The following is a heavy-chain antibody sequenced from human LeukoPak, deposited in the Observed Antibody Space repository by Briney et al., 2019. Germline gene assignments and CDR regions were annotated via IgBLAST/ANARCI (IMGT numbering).Heavy chain of an antibody. D-gene: IGHD2-15*01. CDR2: ISGSGGST. CDR1: GFTFSNAW. CDR3: AGRVVVAATLPDY. V-gene: IGHV3-23*01. J-gene: IGHJ4*02. Sequence: GGSLRLSCAASGFTFSNAWMSWVRQAPGKGLEWVSAISGSGGSTYYADSVKGRFTISRDNSKNTLYLQMNSLRAEDTAVYYCAGRVVVAATLPDYWGQGTLVTVSS.